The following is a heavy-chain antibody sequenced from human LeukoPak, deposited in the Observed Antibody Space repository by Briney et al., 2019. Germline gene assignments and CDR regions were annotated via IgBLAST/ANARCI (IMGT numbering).Heavy chain of an antibody. CDR2: ISAYNGNT. J-gene: IGHJ5*02. D-gene: IGHD4-17*01. CDR1: GYTFTSYG. V-gene: IGHV1-18*01. CDR3: ARDNLSMTTVTTHWFDP. Sequence: GASVKVSCKASGYTFTSYGISWVRQAPGQGLEWMGWISAYNGNTNYAQKLQGGVTMATDTSTSTAYMELRSLRSDDTAVYYCARDNLSMTTVTTHWFDPWGQGTLVTVSS.